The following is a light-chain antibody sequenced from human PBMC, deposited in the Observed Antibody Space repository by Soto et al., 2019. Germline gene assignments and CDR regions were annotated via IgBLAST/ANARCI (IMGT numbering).Light chain of an antibody. J-gene: IGKJ1*01. CDR2: RAS. Sequence: GLTQFPGTLPSSPGERATLSCRASQSVSSSYSAVYQQKPGQDPTLLIYRASSRATGIPDRFSGSGSGTDFTLTINRLEPEDFAVYFCQQYGDSPWTFGQGNKVEI. CDR1: QSVSSSY. V-gene: IGKV3-20*01. CDR3: QQYGDSPWT.